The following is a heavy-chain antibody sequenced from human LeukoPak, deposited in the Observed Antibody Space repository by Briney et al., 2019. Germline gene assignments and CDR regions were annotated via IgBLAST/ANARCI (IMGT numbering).Heavy chain of an antibody. Sequence: GGSLRLSCAGSGFAFSEYSLNWVRQAPGKGLEWVSSISSSSAYIYYADSVKGRFTISRDNAKNSVYLQMNSLRAEDTAVYYCAGGYHSRELDYWGRGALVTVSS. J-gene: IGHJ4*02. CDR1: GFAFSEYS. V-gene: IGHV3-21*01. CDR2: ISSSSAYI. CDR3: AGGYHSRELDY. D-gene: IGHD6-13*01.